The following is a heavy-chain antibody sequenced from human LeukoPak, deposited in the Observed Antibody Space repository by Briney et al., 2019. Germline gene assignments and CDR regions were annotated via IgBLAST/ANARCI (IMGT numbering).Heavy chain of an antibody. CDR1: GFTFDDYA. J-gene: IGHJ4*02. CDR3: AKDPDYDILTGYYAYFDY. Sequence: SLRLSCAASGFTFDDYAMHWVRQAPGKGLEWVSGISWNSGSIGYADSVKGRFAISRDNAKNSLYLQMNSLRAEDTALYYCAKDPDYDILTGYYAYFDYWGQGTLVTVSS. CDR2: ISWNSGSI. V-gene: IGHV3-9*01. D-gene: IGHD3-9*01.